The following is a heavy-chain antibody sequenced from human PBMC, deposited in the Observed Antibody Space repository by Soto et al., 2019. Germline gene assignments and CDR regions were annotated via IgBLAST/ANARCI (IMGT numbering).Heavy chain of an antibody. D-gene: IGHD2-21*01. Sequence: EVPLVESGGGLVKPGGSLRLSCAASGFTFSSFSMNWVRQAPGKGLDWVASISSTSSNIYHADSLKGRFTISRDNAQNSLYLQMNSLRAEDTAVYYCARSPPWTPLFRGGMDVWGQGTTVIVAS. J-gene: IGHJ6*02. CDR2: ISSTSSNI. CDR1: GFTFSSFS. V-gene: IGHV3-21*01. CDR3: ARSPPWTPLFRGGMDV.